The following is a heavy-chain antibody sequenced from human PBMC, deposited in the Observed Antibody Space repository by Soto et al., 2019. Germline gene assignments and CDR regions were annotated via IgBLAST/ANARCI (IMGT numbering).Heavy chain of an antibody. CDR2: INPKTGAT. D-gene: IGHD3-10*01. V-gene: IGHV1-2*02. J-gene: IGHJ3*02. CDR1: GYTFIEYY. Sequence: ASVKVSCKASGYTFIEYYIHWVRQAPGQGLEWMGWINPKTGATSYAQNFRGRVTATRDASISTAFMDLSRLTSDDTAVYYCAKDVNSGGRSTLGALGSDIWGLGTMVTVSS. CDR3: AKDVNSGGRSTLGALGSDI.